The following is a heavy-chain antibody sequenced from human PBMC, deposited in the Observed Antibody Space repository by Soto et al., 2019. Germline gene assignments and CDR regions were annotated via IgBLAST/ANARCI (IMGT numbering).Heavy chain of an antibody. CDR1: GGSISSGDYY. V-gene: IGHV4-30-4*01. CDR3: ARDQQLAPGNFDY. D-gene: IGHD6-13*01. Sequence: QVQLQESGPGLVKPSQTLSLTCTVSGGSISSGDYYWSWIRQPPGKGLEWIGYIYYGGGTYYNPSLKSRVTISVDTSKNQFSLKLSSVTAADTAVYYCARDQQLAPGNFDYWGQGTLVTVSS. CDR2: IYYGGGT. J-gene: IGHJ4*02.